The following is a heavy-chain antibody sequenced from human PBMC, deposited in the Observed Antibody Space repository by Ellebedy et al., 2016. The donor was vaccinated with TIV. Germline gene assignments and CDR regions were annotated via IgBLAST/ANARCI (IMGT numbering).Heavy chain of an antibody. CDR2: IYYSGST. CDR1: GGSISSYY. Sequence: SETLSLTCTVSGGSISSYYWSWIRQPPGKGLEWIGYIYYSGSTNYNPSLKSRVTISVDTSKNQFPLKLSSVTAADTAVYYCARLGVFGEILYGMDVWGQGTTVTVSS. D-gene: IGHD3-10*01. CDR3: ARLGVFGEILYGMDV. V-gene: IGHV4-59*08. J-gene: IGHJ6*02.